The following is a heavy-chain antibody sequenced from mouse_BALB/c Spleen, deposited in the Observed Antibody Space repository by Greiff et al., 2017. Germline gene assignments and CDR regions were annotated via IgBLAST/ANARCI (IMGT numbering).Heavy chain of an antibody. J-gene: IGHJ3*01. CDR2: IWAGGST. CDR1: GFSLTSYG. Sequence: VKLQESGPGLVAPSQSLSITCTVSGFSLTSYGVHWVRQPPGKGLEWLGVIWAGGSTNYNSALMSRLSISKDNSKSQVFLKMNSLQTDDTAMYYCARDEGSGLAYWGQGTLVTVSA. D-gene: IGHD6-1*01. V-gene: IGHV2-9*02. CDR3: ARDEGSGLAY.